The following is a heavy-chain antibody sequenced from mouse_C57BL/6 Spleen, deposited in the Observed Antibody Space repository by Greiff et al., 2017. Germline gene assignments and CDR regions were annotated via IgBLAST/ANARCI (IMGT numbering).Heavy chain of an antibody. CDR1: GYTFTSYW. D-gene: IGHD4-1*01. CDR3: ARGRLTGDFDY. CDR2: IHPNSGST. V-gene: IGHV1-64*01. Sequence: QVQLQQPGAELVKPGASVKLSCKASGYTFTSYWMHWVKQRPGQGLEWIGMIHPNSGSTNYNEKFKSKATLTVDKSSSTAYLQLSSLTYEDSAVYYCARGRLTGDFDYWGQGTTLTVSS. J-gene: IGHJ2*01.